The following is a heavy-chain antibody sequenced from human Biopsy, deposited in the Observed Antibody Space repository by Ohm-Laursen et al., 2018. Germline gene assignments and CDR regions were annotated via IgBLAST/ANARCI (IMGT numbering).Heavy chain of an antibody. J-gene: IGHJ4*02. CDR3: ARDPLNGHKHFDY. CDR2: INCKTGAT. D-gene: IGHD2-8*01. Sequence: GASVKVSCKASSYTFTDYNIHWMRQAPGQGLEWLGYINCKTGATNYAQKFQGTVTMTRDTSISTAYLALGSLRSADTAIYYCARDPLNGHKHFDYWGQVSLVTVSS. V-gene: IGHV1-2*02. CDR1: SYTFTDYN.